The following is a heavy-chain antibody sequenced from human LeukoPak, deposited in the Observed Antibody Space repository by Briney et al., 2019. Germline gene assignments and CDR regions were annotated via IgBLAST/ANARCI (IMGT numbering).Heavy chain of an antibody. D-gene: IGHD2-15*01. Sequence: SDTLSLTCAVSGYSISSSNWWGWIRQPPGKGLEWIGYIYYSGSTYYNPSLKSRVTMSVDTSKNQFSLKLSSVTAVDTAVYYCARTGYCSGGSCYPIDYWGQGTLVTVSS. CDR2: IYYSGST. J-gene: IGHJ4*02. CDR3: ARTGYCSGGSCYPIDY. CDR1: GYSISSSNW. V-gene: IGHV4-28*01.